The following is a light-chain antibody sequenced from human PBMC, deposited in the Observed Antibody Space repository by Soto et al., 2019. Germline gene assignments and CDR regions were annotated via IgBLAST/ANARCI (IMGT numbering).Light chain of an antibody. CDR2: EVT. J-gene: IGLJ1*01. CDR1: SSDVGGYNF. V-gene: IGLV2-14*01. Sequence: QSALTQPASVSGSPGQSITISCTGTSSDVGGYNFVSWYQQHPGKAPKVMIYEVTSRPSGVSNRFPGSKSGNTASLTISGLQAEDEADYYCSSYTSGSTLYVFGPGTKVTVL. CDR3: SSYTSGSTLYV.